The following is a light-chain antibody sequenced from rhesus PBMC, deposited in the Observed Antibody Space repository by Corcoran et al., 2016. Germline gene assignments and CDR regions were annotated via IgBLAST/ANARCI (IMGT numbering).Light chain of an antibody. V-gene: IGKV1S12*01. Sequence: DIQMTQYPSALSASVGDRVTISCRASQNIYSNLAWYQQKPGKAPKLLIYAASSLQTGIPSRFSVTGSETDFTLTISSLQPEDSATYYCQHYYDNPYTFGQGTKVEIK. CDR2: AAS. J-gene: IGKJ2*01. CDR3: QHYYDNPYT. CDR1: QNIYSN.